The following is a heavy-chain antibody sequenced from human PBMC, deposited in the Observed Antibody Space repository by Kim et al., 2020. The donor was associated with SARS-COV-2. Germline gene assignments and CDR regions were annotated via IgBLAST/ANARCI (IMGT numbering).Heavy chain of an antibody. J-gene: IGHJ5*02. CDR3: ARDRPYYYGSGSRIGNWFDP. D-gene: IGHD3-10*01. V-gene: IGHV1-18*01. CDR2: ISAYNGNT. CDR1: GYTFTSYG. Sequence: ASVKVSCKASGYTFTSYGISWVRQAPGQGLEWMGWISAYNGNTNYAQKLQGRVTMTTDTSTSTAYMELRSLRSDDTAVYYCARDRPYYYGSGSRIGNWFDPWGQGTLVTVSS.